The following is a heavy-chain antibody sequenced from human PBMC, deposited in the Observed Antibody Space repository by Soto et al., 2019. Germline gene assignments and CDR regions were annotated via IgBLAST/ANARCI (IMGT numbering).Heavy chain of an antibody. Sequence: SVKVSCKASGGTFSSYAISWVRQAPGQGLEWMGGIIPIFGTANYAQKFQGRVTITADESTSTAYMELSSLRSEDTAVYYCAREESSTSCLDYWGQGTLVTVPQ. D-gene: IGHD2-2*01. CDR2: IIPIFGTA. CDR3: AREESSTSCLDY. V-gene: IGHV1-69*13. J-gene: IGHJ4*02. CDR1: GGTFSSYA.